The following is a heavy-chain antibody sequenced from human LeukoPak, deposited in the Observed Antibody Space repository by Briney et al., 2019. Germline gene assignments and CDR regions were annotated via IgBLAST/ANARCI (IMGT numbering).Heavy chain of an antibody. D-gene: IGHD2-15*01. V-gene: IGHV3-30*02. CDR1: GFTFNNYA. J-gene: IGHJ4*02. Sequence: GGSLRLSRSASGFTFNNYAMSWVRQAPGKGLEWVAYTRDDASKTWYGGSVKGRFTISRDNSKNTLYLHMNSVRGEDTAMYYCANGDCRGGRCSSGAHWGQGTLVTVSS. CDR3: ANGDCRGGRCSSGAH. CDR2: TRDDASKT.